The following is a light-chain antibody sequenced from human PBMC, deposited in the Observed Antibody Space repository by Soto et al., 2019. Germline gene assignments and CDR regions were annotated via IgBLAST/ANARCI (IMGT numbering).Light chain of an antibody. V-gene: IGLV1-44*01. J-gene: IGLJ1*01. CDR1: SSNIGSNT. CDR2: SNN. CDR3: GTWDDSLNSYV. Sequence: QSVLTQPPSVSGTPAQRVTISCSGSSSNIGSNTVNWYQQLPGAAPRLLIYSNNQRPSGVPYRFSGSKSGTSASLAISGLQSEDEADYYCGTWDDSLNSYVFGTGTKLTVL.